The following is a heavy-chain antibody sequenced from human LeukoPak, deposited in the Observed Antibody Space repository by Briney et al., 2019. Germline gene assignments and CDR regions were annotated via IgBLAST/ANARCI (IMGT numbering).Heavy chain of an antibody. CDR2: IYPKSGDT. Sequence: ASVKVSCKTSGYTFIGYHIYWVRQAPGQGPEWVGCIYPKSGDTKNRQNFQGRVTETSDTSISTAYLELSSLKSDDTAVYYCARGYNFGPIDYWGQGTLVTVSP. CDR3: ARGYNFGPIDY. V-gene: IGHV1-2*02. J-gene: IGHJ4*02. D-gene: IGHD5-18*01. CDR1: GYTFIGYH.